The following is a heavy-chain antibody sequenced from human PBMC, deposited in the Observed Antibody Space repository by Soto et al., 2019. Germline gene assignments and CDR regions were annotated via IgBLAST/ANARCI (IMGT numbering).Heavy chain of an antibody. D-gene: IGHD3-3*01. J-gene: IGHJ6*02. V-gene: IGHV4-31*03. CDR3: ARDYEGVGYYYYGMDV. CDR2: IYYSGST. Sequence: PSETLSLTCTVAGGSISSGGYYWSWIRQHPGKGLEWIGYIYYSGSTYYNPSLKSRVTISVDTSKNQFSLKLSSVTAADTAVYYCARDYEGVGYYYYGMDVWGQGTTVTASS. CDR1: GGSISSGGYY.